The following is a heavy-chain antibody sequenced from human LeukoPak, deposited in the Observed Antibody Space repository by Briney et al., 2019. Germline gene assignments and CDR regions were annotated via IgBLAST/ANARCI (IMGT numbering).Heavy chain of an antibody. D-gene: IGHD6-13*01. V-gene: IGHV3-30*04. Sequence: GGSLRLSCAASGFTFSSYAMHWVRQAPGKGLEWVAVISYDGSNKYYADSVKGRFTISRDNSKNTLYLQMNSLRAEDTAVYYCARDGKQQLENWFDPWGQGTLVTVSS. CDR2: ISYDGSNK. CDR1: GFTFSSYA. J-gene: IGHJ5*02. CDR3: ARDGKQQLENWFDP.